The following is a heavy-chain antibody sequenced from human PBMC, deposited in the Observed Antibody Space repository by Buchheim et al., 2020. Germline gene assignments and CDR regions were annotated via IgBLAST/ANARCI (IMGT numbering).Heavy chain of an antibody. V-gene: IGHV4-61*01. D-gene: IGHD6-19*01. J-gene: IGHJ6*02. CDR1: GGSVSSGSHY. Sequence: QVQLQESGPGLVKPSETLSLPCTVSGGSVSSGSHYWSWIRQPPGKGLEWIGYIYYSGSTNYNPSLKRRVTISVDTSKHPFSLKLSSVTAADTAVYYCASVGSGWYGRYGMDVWGQGTT. CDR2: IYYSGST. CDR3: ASVGSGWYGRYGMDV.